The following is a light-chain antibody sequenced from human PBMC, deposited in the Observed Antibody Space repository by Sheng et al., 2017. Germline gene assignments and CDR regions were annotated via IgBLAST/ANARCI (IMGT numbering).Light chain of an antibody. CDR2: GAS. CDR3: QQSGSSLT. CDR1: QSVSSN. Sequence: EIVMTQSPATLSVSPGERATLSCRASQSVSSNLAWYQQKPGQAPRLLIYGASTRATGIPARFSGSGSGTDFTLTISRLEPEDFAVYYCQQSGSSLTFGGGTKVEIK. J-gene: IGKJ4*01. V-gene: IGKV3-15*01.